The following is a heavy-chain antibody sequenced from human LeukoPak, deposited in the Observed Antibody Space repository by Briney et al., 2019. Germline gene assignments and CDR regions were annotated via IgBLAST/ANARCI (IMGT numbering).Heavy chain of an antibody. J-gene: IGHJ4*02. CDR1: GFTFSSYA. Sequence: GGSLRLSCAASGFTFSSYAMHWVRQAPGKGLEWVAVISYDGSNKYYADSVKGRFTISRDNSKNTLYLQMNSLRAEDTAVYYCARSSGSYGPFRNWGQGTLVTVSS. CDR3: ARSSGSYGPFRN. D-gene: IGHD1-26*01. CDR2: ISYDGSNK. V-gene: IGHV3-30-3*01.